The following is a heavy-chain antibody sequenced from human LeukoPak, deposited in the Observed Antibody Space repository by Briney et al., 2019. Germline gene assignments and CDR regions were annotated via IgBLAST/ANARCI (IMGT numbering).Heavy chain of an antibody. CDR3: ARGIERSMNWFDP. V-gene: IGHV1-2*02. CDR2: INPNSGGT. Sequence: APVKVSCKASGYTFTGYYMHWVRQAPGQGLEWMGWINPNSGGTNYAQKFQGRVTMTRDTSISTAYMELSRLRSDDTAVYYCARGIERSMNWFDPWGQGTLVTVSS. J-gene: IGHJ5*02. D-gene: IGHD3-16*02. CDR1: GYTFTGYY.